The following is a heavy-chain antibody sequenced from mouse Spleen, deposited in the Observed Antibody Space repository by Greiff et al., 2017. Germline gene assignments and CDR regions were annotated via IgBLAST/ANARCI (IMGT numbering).Heavy chain of an antibody. D-gene: IGHD1-1*01. CDR3: TTRGYYYGSSYEGYAMDY. V-gene: IGHV14-1*01. CDR2: IDPEDGDT. J-gene: IGHJ4*01. CDR1: GFNIKDYY. Sequence: EVKLVESGAELVRPGASVKLSCTASGFNIKDYYMHWVKQRPEQGLEWIGRIDPEDGDTEYAPKFQGKATMTADTSSNTAYLQLSSLTSEDTAVYYCTTRGYYYGSSYEGYAMDYWGQGTSVTVSS.